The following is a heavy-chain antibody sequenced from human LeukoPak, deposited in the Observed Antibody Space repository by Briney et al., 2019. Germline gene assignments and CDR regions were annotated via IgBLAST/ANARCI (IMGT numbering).Heavy chain of an antibody. J-gene: IGHJ4*02. V-gene: IGHV4-59*01. Sequence: SETLSLTCTVSGDSISNYYWSWIRQPPGKGLEWIGYINYSGSTNSNPSLKSRVTISVDSSKNQFSLKLSSVTAADTAVYYCARSTSAADYYFDYWGQGTLVTASS. D-gene: IGHD6-13*01. CDR3: ARSTSAADYYFDY. CDR1: GDSISNYY. CDR2: INYSGST.